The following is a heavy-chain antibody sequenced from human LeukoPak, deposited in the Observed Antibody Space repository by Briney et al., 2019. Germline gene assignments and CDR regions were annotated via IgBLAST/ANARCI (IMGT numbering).Heavy chain of an antibody. D-gene: IGHD3-22*01. CDR2: IYYSGNT. J-gene: IGHJ1*01. V-gene: IGHV4-39*01. CDR1: GGSISSSSYY. CDR3: ARQSKGIIVITDFQH. Sequence: SETLSLTCTVSGGSISSSSYYWGWIRQPPGKGLEWIGSIYYSGNTYYSPSLKSRVTIPVDTSKNQFSLKLSSVTAADTAVYYCARQSKGIIVITDFQHWGQGTLVTVSS.